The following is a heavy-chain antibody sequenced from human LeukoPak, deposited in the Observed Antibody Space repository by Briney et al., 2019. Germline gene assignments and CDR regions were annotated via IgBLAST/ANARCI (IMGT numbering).Heavy chain of an antibody. CDR2: INHSGST. CDR3: ARGPRLWFGESHYYYYGMDV. D-gene: IGHD3-10*01. CDR1: GGSFSGYY. V-gene: IGHV4-34*01. J-gene: IGHJ6*02. Sequence: SETLSLTCAVFGGSFSGYYCSWIRQPPGKGLEWIGEINHSGSTNYNPSLKSRVTISVDTPKNQFSLKLGSVTAADTAVYYCARGPRLWFGESHYYYYGMDVWGQGTTVTVSS.